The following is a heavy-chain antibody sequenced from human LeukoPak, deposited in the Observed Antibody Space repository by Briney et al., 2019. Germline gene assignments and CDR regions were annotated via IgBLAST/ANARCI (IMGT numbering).Heavy chain of an antibody. CDR2: ISAYNGNT. J-gene: IGHJ4*02. D-gene: IGHD3-3*01. CDR3: ASGWDFWSAKTPDY. CDR1: GYTFSTYG. Sequence: ASVKVSCKASGYTFSTYGISWVRQAPGQGLEWMGWISAYNGNTNYAQKLQGRVTMTTDTSTSTAYMELRSLRSDDTAVYYCASGWDFWSAKTPDYWGQGTLVTVSS. V-gene: IGHV1-18*01.